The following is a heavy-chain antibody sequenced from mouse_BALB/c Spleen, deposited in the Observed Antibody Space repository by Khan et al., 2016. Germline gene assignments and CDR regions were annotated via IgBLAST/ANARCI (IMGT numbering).Heavy chain of an antibody. D-gene: IGHD1-1*01. CDR1: GYSITSDYA. CDR3: ARFTTVVEGYFDY. CDR2: ISYSGST. J-gene: IGHJ2*01. Sequence: EVPLQESGPGLVKPSQSLSLTCTVTGYSITSDYAWNWIRQFPGNKLEWMGYISYSGSTSYNPSLKSRISITRDTSKNQFFLQLNSVTTEDTATYYCARFTTVVEGYFDYWGQGTTLTVSS. V-gene: IGHV3-2*02.